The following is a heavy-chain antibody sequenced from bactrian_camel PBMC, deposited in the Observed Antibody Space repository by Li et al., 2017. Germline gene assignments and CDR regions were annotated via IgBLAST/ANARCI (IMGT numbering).Heavy chain of an antibody. D-gene: IGHD6*01. Sequence: HVQLVESGGGSVQAGGSLRLSCAASGYTYGRYFMGWVRQAPGKGLEWITTIYTSRTYYADSVKGRFTISKDNAKNTVYLELNSLKTEDTAMYYCAVGGYGGSWSFSYWGQGTQVTVS. CDR3: AVGGYGGSWSFSY. CDR2: IYTSRT. V-gene: IGHV3-2*01. CDR1: GYTYGRYF. J-gene: IGHJ4*01.